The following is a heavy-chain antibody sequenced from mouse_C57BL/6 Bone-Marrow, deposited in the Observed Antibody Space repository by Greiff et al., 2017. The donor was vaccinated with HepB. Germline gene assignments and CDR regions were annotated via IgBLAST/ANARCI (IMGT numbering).Heavy chain of an antibody. D-gene: IGHD1-1*01. CDR2: IDPSDSYT. J-gene: IGHJ2*01. V-gene: IGHV1-69*01. Sequence: QVQLQQSGAELVMPGASVKLSCKASGYTFTSYWMHWVKQRPGQGLEWIGEIDPSDSYTNYNQKFKGKSTLTVDKSSSTAYMQLSSLTSEDSAVYYCARWAITTVVASFDYWGQGTTLTVSS. CDR3: ARWAITTVVASFDY. CDR1: GYTFTSYW.